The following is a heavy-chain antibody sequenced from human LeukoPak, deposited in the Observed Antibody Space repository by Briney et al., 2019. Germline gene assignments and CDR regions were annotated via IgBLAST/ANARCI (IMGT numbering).Heavy chain of an antibody. CDR3: ARDLASTDV. Sequence: PGGSLRLSCAASGYSFDDYGMSWVRQAPEKGLEWVSGINWSGGGTGYADSVQSRFTLSRDNAKHSLYLQMNSLRADDTALYDCARDLASTDVRGKGTTVTVSS. CDR1: GYSFDDYG. V-gene: IGHV3-20*01. J-gene: IGHJ6*04. CDR2: INWSGGGT. D-gene: IGHD3-16*01.